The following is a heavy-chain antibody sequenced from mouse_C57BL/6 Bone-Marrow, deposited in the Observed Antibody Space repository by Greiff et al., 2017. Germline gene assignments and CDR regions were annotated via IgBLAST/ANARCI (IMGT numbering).Heavy chain of an antibody. Sequence: QVQLQQSGAELARPGASVKLSCKASGYTFTSYGISWVKQRTGQGLEWIGEIYPRSGNTYYNEKFKGKATLTADKSSSPAYMDLRSLTSEDPAVYFCARRLRIFAYWGQGTLVTVSA. J-gene: IGHJ3*01. V-gene: IGHV1-81*01. CDR3: ARRLRIFAY. CDR1: GYTFTSYG. CDR2: IYPRSGNT.